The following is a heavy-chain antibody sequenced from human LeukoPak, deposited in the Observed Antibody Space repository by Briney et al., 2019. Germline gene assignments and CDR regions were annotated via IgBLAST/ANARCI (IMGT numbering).Heavy chain of an antibody. Sequence: GGSLRLSCAASGFTFSSYWMHWVRQAPGKGLVWVSRINSDGSSTSYADSVKGRFTISRDNAKNTLYLQMNSLRAEDTAVYYCAREYCGGDCCLDAFDIWGQGTMVTVSS. J-gene: IGHJ3*02. D-gene: IGHD2-21*02. V-gene: IGHV3-74*01. CDR2: INSDGSST. CDR3: AREYCGGDCCLDAFDI. CDR1: GFTFSSYW.